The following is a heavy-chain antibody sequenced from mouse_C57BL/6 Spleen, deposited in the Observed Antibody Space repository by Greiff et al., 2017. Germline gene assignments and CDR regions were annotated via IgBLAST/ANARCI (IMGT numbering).Heavy chain of an antibody. J-gene: IGHJ3*01. CDR1: GYTFTDYY. CDR2: INPNNGGT. Sequence: EVQLQQSGPELVKPGASVKISCKASGYTFTDYYMNWVKQSHGKSLEWIGDINPNNGGTSYNQKFKGKATLTVDKSSSTAYMELRSLTSEDSAVYYCAREEGPLIYDGWSWFAYWGQGTLVTVSA. CDR3: AREEGPLIYDGWSWFAY. D-gene: IGHD2-3*01. V-gene: IGHV1-26*01.